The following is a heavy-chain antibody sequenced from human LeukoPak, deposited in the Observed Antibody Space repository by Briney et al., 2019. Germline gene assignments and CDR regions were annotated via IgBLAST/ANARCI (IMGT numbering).Heavy chain of an antibody. CDR1: GYTFTRYG. D-gene: IGHD5-18*01. V-gene: IGHV1-18*01. J-gene: IGHJ4*02. CDR3: AVVDTAMYPFDY. CDR2: ISAYNGNT. Sequence: ASVKVSCKASGYTFTRYGISWVRQAPGQGLEWMGWISAYNGNTNYAQKLQGRVTMTRDTSISTAYMELSRLRSDDTAVYYCAVVDTAMYPFDYWGQGTLVTVSS.